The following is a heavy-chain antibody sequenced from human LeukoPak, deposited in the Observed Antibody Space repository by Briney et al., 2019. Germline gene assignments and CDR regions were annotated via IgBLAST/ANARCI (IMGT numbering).Heavy chain of an antibody. Sequence: SETLSLTCAVYGGSFSGYYWSWIRQPPGKGLEWIGEINHSGSTNYNPSLKSRVTISVDTSKNQFSLKLSSVTAADTAVYYCARQSRLDYWGQGTLVTVSS. CDR2: INHSGST. D-gene: IGHD6-6*01. CDR3: ARQSRLDY. CDR1: GGSFSGYY. V-gene: IGHV4-34*01. J-gene: IGHJ4*02.